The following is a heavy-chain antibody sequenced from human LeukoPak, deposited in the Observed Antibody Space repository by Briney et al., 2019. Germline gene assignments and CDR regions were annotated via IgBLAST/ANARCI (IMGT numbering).Heavy chain of an antibody. V-gene: IGHV3-30*04. Sequence: GGSLRLSCAASGLTFSNYAMDWVRQAPGKGLEWVAVLSSDGSKKYYTDSVKGRFTISRDKSNNTLYLQMNSLRAEDTAVYYCARDWGDWNDVGIDYWGQGTLVTVSS. CDR1: GLTFSNYA. D-gene: IGHD1-1*01. CDR2: LSSDGSKK. J-gene: IGHJ4*02. CDR3: ARDWGDWNDVGIDY.